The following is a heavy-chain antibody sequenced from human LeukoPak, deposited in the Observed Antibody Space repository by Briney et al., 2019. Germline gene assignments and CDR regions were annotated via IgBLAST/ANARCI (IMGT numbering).Heavy chain of an antibody. CDR3: ARGPNYYGSGSYLDY. CDR2: IIPIFGTA. D-gene: IGHD3-10*01. Sequence: GASVKVSCKASGGTLSSYAISWVRQAPRQGLEWMGGIIPIFGTANYAQKFQGRVTITADKSTSTAYMELSSLRSEDTAVYYCARGPNYYGSGSYLDYWGQGTLVTVSS. CDR1: GGTLSSYA. J-gene: IGHJ4*02. V-gene: IGHV1-69*06.